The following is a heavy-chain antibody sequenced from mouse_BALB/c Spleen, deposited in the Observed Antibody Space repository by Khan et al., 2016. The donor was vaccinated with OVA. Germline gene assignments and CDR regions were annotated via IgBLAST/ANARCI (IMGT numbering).Heavy chain of an antibody. V-gene: IGHV1-4*01. D-gene: IGHD2-14*01. Sequence: QIQLVQSGAELARPGVSVKMSCKASGYTFTSYTIHWIKLRPGQGLEWIGYINPSNGYTNYNQKFRDKATLTADKSSTTAYMQLSSLTSDDSAVYNCVRDGAYHRNDGWFAYWGQGTLVTVSA. CDR1: GYTFTSYT. CDR2: INPSNGYT. J-gene: IGHJ3*01. CDR3: VRDGAYHRNDGWFAY.